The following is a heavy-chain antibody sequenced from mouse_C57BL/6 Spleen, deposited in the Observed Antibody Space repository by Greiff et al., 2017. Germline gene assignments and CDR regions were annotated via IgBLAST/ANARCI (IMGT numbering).Heavy chain of an antibody. Sequence: VQLQQPGAELVRPGSSVKLSCKASGYTFTSYWMHWVKQRPIQGLEWIGNIDPSDSETHYNQKFTDKATLTVDKSSSTAYMQLSSLTSEDSAVYYCARTYSNDGDYAMDYWGQGTSVTVSS. CDR3: ARTYSNDGDYAMDY. J-gene: IGHJ4*01. CDR1: GYTFTSYW. D-gene: IGHD2-12*01. CDR2: IDPSDSET. V-gene: IGHV1-52*01.